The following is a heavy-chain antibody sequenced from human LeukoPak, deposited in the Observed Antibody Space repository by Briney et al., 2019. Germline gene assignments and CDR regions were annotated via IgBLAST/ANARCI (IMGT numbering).Heavy chain of an antibody. V-gene: IGHV1-69*13. J-gene: IGHJ5*02. CDR2: IIPIFGTT. D-gene: IGHD4-23*01. CDR1: GGTFSSYA. Sequence: SVKVSCKASGGTFSSYAISWVRQAPGQGLEWMGGIIPIFGTTNYAQKFQGRVTITADESTSTAYMELSSLRSEDTAVYYCVRDNSVEDTAWWFDPWGQGTLVTVSS. CDR3: VRDNSVEDTAWWFDP.